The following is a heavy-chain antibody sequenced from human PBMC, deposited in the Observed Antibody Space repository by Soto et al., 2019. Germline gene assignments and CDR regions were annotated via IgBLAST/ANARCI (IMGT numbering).Heavy chain of an antibody. CDR3: ARGSTTGLAPHKNYLES. J-gene: IGHJ4*02. V-gene: IGHV4-34*01. Sequence: SWTLSLPGAGYGGGLSGDCWTLIRKRPGKGLEWIGKINQSGSTNYNPPLKSRSAISVDTSKNQFSLKLWSVTGAETGVYYCARGSTTGLAPHKNYLESWGEGTQVTLSS. D-gene: IGHD4-4*01. CDR2: INQSGST. CDR1: GGGLSGDC.